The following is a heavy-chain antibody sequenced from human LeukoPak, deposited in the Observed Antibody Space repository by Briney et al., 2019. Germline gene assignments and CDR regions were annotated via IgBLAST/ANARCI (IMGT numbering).Heavy chain of an antibody. CDR1: GFRFSDFT. V-gene: IGHV3-23*01. J-gene: IGHJ4*02. D-gene: IGHD1-1*01. CDR2: IGGRGGST. Sequence: GGSLRLSCAASGFRFSDFTMTWVRQAPGKGPEWVSAIGGRGGSTYYADSLGGRFTISRDDAKNTLYLQMNSLTSEDTAVYYCVRGTNDWKGLDYWGQGTLVTASS. CDR3: VRGTNDWKGLDY.